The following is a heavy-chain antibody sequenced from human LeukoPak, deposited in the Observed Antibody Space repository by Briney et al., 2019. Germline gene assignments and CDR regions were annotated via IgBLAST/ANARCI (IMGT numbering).Heavy chain of an antibody. D-gene: IGHD3-3*01. V-gene: IGHV4-4*07. CDR1: GGSISSYY. CDR2: IYTSGST. Sequence: SETLSLTCTVSGGSISSYYWSWIRQPAGKGLEWIGRIYTSGSTNYNPSLKSRVTMSVDTSKNQFSLKLSSVTAADTAVYYCARAASSGFWSGSDTSPFDYWGQGTLVTVSS. J-gene: IGHJ4*02. CDR3: ARAASSGFWSGSDTSPFDY.